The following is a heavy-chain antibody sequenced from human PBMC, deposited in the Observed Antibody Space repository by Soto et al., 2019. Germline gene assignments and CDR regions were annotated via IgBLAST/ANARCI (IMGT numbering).Heavy chain of an antibody. CDR3: AKGQYCSGGSCYFNPSDY. CDR2: ISYDGSNK. J-gene: IGHJ4*02. V-gene: IGHV3-30*18. D-gene: IGHD2-15*01. Sequence: GGSLRLSCAASGFTFSSFGMHWVRQAPGKGLEWVAVISYDGSNKKYADSVKGRFTISRDNSKNTLYLQMNSLRVEDTAVYYCAKGQYCSGGSCYFNPSDYWGQGSLVTVSS. CDR1: GFTFSSFG.